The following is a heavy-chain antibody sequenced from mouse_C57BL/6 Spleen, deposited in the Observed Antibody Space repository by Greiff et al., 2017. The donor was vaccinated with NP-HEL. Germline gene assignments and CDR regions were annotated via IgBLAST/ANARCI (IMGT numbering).Heavy chain of an antibody. CDR2: IYPGDGDT. CDR1: GYAFSSSW. V-gene: IGHV1-82*01. Sequence: QVQLQQSGPELVKPGASVKISCKASGYAFSSSWMNWVKQRPGKGLEWIGRIYPGDGDTNYNGKFKGKATLTADKSSSTAYMQLSSLTSEDSAVYFCAREGVLRASYYFDYWGQGTTLTVSS. J-gene: IGHJ2*01. D-gene: IGHD1-1*01. CDR3: AREGVLRASYYFDY.